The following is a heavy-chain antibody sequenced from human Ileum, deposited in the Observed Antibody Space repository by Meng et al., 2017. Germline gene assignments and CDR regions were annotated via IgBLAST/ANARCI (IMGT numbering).Heavy chain of an antibody. CDR3: ANFDWNDGKTYD. D-gene: IGHD1-1*01. CDR2: ISTSGSNT. Sequence: GESLKISCAASGFTFSSYAMSWVRQVPGKGLEWVSAISTSGSNTYYADSFRGRFTISRDNSQNTLFLQMNSLRVDDTAVYYCANFDWNDGKTYDWGQGTLVTVSS. CDR1: GFTFSSYA. J-gene: IGHJ1*01. V-gene: IGHV3-23*05.